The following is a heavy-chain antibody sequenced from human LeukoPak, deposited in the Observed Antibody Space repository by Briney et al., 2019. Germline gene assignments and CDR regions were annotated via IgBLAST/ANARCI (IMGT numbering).Heavy chain of an antibody. CDR2: ISAYNGNT. CDR1: GYTFTSYG. V-gene: IGHV1-18*01. CDR3: ARDYVDFWSEFGHYFDY. D-gene: IGHD3-3*01. J-gene: IGHJ4*02. Sequence: ASVKVSCKASGYTFTSYGISWVRQAPGQGLEWMGWISAYNGNTNYAQKLQGRVTMTTDTSTSTAYMELRSLRSDDTAMYYCARDYVDFWSEFGHYFDYWGQGTLVTVSS.